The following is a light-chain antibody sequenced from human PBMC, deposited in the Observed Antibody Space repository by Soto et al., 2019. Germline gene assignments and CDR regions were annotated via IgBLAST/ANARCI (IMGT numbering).Light chain of an antibody. CDR2: DAS. V-gene: IGKV3-11*01. J-gene: IGKJ3*01. CDR1: QSVSSY. Sequence: EIVLTQSPATLSLSPGERATLSCRASQSVSSYLAWYQQKPGQAPRLLIYDASNRATGIPARFSGSGSGTDFTLTISSLEPEDFAVYYCQQRSNWPPRITFGPVTKVDIK. CDR3: QQRSNWPPRIT.